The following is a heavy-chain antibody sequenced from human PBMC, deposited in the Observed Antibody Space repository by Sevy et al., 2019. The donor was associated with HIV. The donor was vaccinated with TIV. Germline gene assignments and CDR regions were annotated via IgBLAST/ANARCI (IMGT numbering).Heavy chain of an antibody. J-gene: IGHJ6*03. CDR2: IKSKTDGGTT. CDR1: GFTFSNAW. Sequence: GGSLRLSCAASGFTFSNAWMSWVRQAPGKGLEWVGRIKSKTDGGTTDYAAPVKGRFTISRDDSKNTLYLQMNSLKTEDTAVYYYTTDGWRYYYYYYMDVWGKGTTVTVSS. V-gene: IGHV3-15*01. D-gene: IGHD6-19*01. CDR3: TTDGWRYYYYYYMDV.